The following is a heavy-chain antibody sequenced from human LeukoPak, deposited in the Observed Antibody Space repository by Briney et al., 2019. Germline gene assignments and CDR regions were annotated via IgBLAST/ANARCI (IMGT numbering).Heavy chain of an antibody. CDR3: AKCYDILTGYFDY. V-gene: IGHV3-23*01. D-gene: IGHD3-9*01. CDR2: ISGGGGST. Sequence: QPGGSLRLSCAASGFTFSSYWMSWVRQSPGKGLEWVSAISGGGGSTYYANYADSVKGRFTISRDNSKNTLYLQMKSLRAEDTAVYYCAKCYDILTGYFDYWGQGTLVTVSS. J-gene: IGHJ4*02. CDR1: GFTFSSYW.